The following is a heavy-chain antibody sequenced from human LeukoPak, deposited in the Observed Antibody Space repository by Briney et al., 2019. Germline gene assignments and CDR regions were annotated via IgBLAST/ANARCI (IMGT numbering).Heavy chain of an antibody. CDR2: ISSSSSYI. V-gene: IGHV3-21*01. CDR1: GFTFSSYS. J-gene: IGHJ4*02. D-gene: IGHD6-25*01. CDR3: ARDNIAARTGVY. Sequence: GGSLRLSCAASGFTFSSYSMNWVRQAPGKGLEWVSSISSSSSYIYYADSVKGRFTISRDNAKNSLYLQMNSLRAEDTAVYYCARDNIAARTGVYWGQGTLVTVSS.